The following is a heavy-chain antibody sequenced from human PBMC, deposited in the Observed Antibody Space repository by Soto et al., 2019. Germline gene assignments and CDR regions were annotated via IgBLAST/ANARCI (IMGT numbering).Heavy chain of an antibody. CDR1: GFTSSSYA. CDR2: ISYDGSNK. Sequence: GGSLRLSCAASGFTSSSYAMHWVRQAPGKGLEWVAVISYDGSNKYYADSVKGRFTISRDNSKNTLYLQMNSLRAEDTAVYYCARALRYYYDSGGYRGLVDYWGQGTLVTVSS. V-gene: IGHV3-30-3*01. J-gene: IGHJ4*02. CDR3: ARALRYYYDSGGYRGLVDY. D-gene: IGHD3-22*01.